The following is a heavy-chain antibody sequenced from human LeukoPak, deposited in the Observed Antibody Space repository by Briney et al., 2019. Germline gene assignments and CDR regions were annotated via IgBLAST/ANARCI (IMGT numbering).Heavy chain of an antibody. Sequence: PSETLSLTCTVSGGSISSGGYYWSWIRQPPGKGLEWIGYIYHSGSTFYNPSLKSRVTISVDRSKNQCSLNLSSVTAADTAVYYCARDRIGYGYDYWGQGTLVTVSS. J-gene: IGHJ4*02. CDR2: IYHSGST. CDR3: ARDRIGYGYDY. V-gene: IGHV4-30-2*01. D-gene: IGHD5-18*01. CDR1: GGSISSGGYY.